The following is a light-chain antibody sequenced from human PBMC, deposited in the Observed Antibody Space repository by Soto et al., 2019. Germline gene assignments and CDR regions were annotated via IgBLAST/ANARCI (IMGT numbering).Light chain of an antibody. CDR2: GAS. CDR3: LQYGSSPGFT. Sequence: EIVLTQSPGTLSLSPGERATLSCRASQSVSSSYLAWYQQKPGQAPRLLIYGASSRATGIPDRFSGSGSGTDFTLTISSLEHEDCAVYYGLQYGSSPGFTFGPGTKVDIK. CDR1: QSVSSSY. J-gene: IGKJ3*01. V-gene: IGKV3-20*01.